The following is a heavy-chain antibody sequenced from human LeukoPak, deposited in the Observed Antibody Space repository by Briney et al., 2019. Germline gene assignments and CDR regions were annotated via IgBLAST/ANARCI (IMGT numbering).Heavy chain of an antibody. CDR2: INPNSGGT. CDR1: GYTFTGYY. Sequence: ASVKVSRKASGYTFTGYYMHWVRQAPGQGLEWMGWINPNSGGTNYAQKFQGRVTMTRDTSISTAYMELSRLRSDDTAVYYCATDHRPRLRYFDWLSPFDYWGQGTLVTVSS. V-gene: IGHV1-2*02. CDR3: ATDHRPRLRYFDWLSPFDY. D-gene: IGHD3-9*01. J-gene: IGHJ4*02.